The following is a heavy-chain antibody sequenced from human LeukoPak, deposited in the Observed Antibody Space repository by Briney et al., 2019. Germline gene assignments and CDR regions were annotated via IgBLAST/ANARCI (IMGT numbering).Heavy chain of an antibody. J-gene: IGHJ1*01. CDR2: IYHSGST. CDR3: ARGYADLNGYFQH. Sequence: SETLSLTCTVSGGSISSGGYYWSWIRQPPGKGLEWIGYIYHSGSTYYNPSLKSRVTISVDRSKNQFSLKLSSVTAADTAVYYCARGYADLNGYFQHWGQGTLVTVSS. CDR1: GGSISSGGYY. V-gene: IGHV4-30-2*01. D-gene: IGHD5-12*01.